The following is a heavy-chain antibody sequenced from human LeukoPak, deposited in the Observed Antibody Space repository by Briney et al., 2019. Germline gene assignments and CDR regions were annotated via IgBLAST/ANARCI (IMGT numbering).Heavy chain of an antibody. J-gene: IGHJ5*02. CDR3: AKDGAGYCSSTSCWFDP. CDR2: ISGDGGST. V-gene: IGHV3-43*02. Sequence: GGSLRLSCAASGFTFDDYAMHWVRQAPGKGLEWVSLISGDGGSTYYADSVKGRFTISRDNSKNSLYLQMNSLRTEDTALYYCAKDGAGYCSSTSCWFDPWGQGTLATVSS. CDR1: GFTFDDYA. D-gene: IGHD2-2*01.